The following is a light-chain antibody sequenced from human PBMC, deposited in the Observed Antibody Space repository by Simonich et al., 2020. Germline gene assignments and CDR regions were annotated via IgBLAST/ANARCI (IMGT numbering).Light chain of an antibody. CDR2: AAS. J-gene: IGKJ1*01. Sequence: AIRMTQSPSSLSASTGDRVTITCRASQGISSYLAWYQQKPGKAPKLLIYAASTLQSGVPSRFSGSGSETEFTLTISSLQPDDFATYYCQQYNSYSRTFGQGTKVEIK. CDR3: QQYNSYSRT. V-gene: IGKV1-8*01. CDR1: QGISSY.